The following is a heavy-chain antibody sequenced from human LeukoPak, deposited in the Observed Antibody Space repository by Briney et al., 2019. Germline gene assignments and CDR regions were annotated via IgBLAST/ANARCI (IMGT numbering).Heavy chain of an antibody. V-gene: IGHV1-69*13. CDR1: GGTFSNYA. CDR2: VIPISGKA. Sequence: SVKVSCKASGGTFSNYAISWVRQARGQGLEWMGGVIPISGKANYAQKFQGRITITADESTRTVYMEMSGLRSEDTAVYYCARDAAWGQGTLITVSS. CDR3: ARDAA. J-gene: IGHJ5*02.